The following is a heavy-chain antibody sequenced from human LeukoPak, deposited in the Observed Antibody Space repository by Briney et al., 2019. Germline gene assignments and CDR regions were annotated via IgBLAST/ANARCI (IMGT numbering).Heavy chain of an antibody. CDR2: IYYSGST. D-gene: IGHD3-22*01. Sequence: SETLSLTCTVSGGSISSYYWSWIRQPPGKGLEWIGYIYYSGSTNYNPSLKSRVTISVDTSKSQFSLKLSSVTAADTAVYYCARAPYYYDSSGYPDYWGQGTLVTVSS. J-gene: IGHJ4*02. V-gene: IGHV4-59*01. CDR1: GGSISSYY. CDR3: ARAPYYYDSSGYPDY.